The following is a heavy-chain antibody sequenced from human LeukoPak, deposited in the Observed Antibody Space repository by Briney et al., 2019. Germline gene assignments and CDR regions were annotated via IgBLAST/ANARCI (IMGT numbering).Heavy chain of an antibody. Sequence: SETLSLTCTVSGGSVSSGSYYWSWIRQSPGKALEWIGYIYYTGNSNSNPSLKSRVSISADTSKNQFSLKLSSVTAADTAVYYCASSRQMWYFQNWGRGTLVTVSS. CDR1: GGSVSSGSYY. V-gene: IGHV4-61*01. CDR3: ASSRQMWYFQN. D-gene: IGHD2-21*01. J-gene: IGHJ1*01. CDR2: IYYTGNS.